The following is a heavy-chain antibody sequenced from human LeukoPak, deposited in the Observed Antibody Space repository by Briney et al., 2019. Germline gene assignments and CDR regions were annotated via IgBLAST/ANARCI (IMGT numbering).Heavy chain of an antibody. V-gene: IGHV3-23*01. CDR3: AKSTSEDYLNDAFDI. CDR1: GFTFSNYA. Sequence: GGSLRLSCAASGFTFSNYAMSWVRQAPGKGLEWVSAISGSGGTTYYADSVRGRFTISRDNSKNTLYLQMNSLRAGDTAVFYCAKSTSEDYLNDAFDIWGQGTMVTVSS. CDR2: ISGSGGTT. D-gene: IGHD4-11*01. J-gene: IGHJ3*02.